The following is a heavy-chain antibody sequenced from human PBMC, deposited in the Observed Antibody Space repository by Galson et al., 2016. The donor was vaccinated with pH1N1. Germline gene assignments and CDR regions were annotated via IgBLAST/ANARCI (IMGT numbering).Heavy chain of an antibody. D-gene: IGHD4-23*01. CDR3: APGGDDYGGNPHWFDP. CDR1: GGTFSTYV. Sequence: SVKVSCKASGGTFSTYVIIWVRQAPGQGLEWMGRIVPITGVTNYAQKFQDRVTITADESTSTVYMELSSLRSEDTGVYYCAPGGDDYGGNPHWFDPWGQGTLVTVSS. V-gene: IGHV1-69*04. J-gene: IGHJ5*02. CDR2: IVPITGVT.